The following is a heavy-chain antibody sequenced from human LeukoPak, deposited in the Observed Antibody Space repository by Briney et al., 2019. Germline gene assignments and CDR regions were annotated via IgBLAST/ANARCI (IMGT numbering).Heavy chain of an antibody. CDR3: AKVGGPYCSGGSCYSRGGD. CDR2: IRYDGSNK. V-gene: IGHV3-30*02. CDR1: GFTFSSYG. Sequence: SGGSLRLSCAASGFTFSSYGMHWVRQAPGKGLEWVAFIRYDGSNKYYADSVKGRFTISRDNSKNTLYLQMNSLRAEDTAVYYCAKVGGPYCSGGSCYSRGGDWGQGTLVTVSS. D-gene: IGHD2-15*01. J-gene: IGHJ1*01.